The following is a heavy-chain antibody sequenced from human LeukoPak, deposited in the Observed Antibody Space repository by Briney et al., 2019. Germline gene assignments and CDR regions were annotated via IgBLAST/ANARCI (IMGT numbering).Heavy chain of an antibody. D-gene: IGHD2-21*02. CDR1: GGSFSGYY. Sequence: SETLSLTCAVYGGSFSGYYWSWLRQPPGKGLEWIGYIYYSGSTNYDPSLKSRVTISVDTSKNQFSLKLSSVTAADTAVYYCARASRAYCGGDCMYYFDYWGQGTLVTVSS. CDR2: IYYSGST. V-gene: IGHV4-59*01. CDR3: ARASRAYCGGDCMYYFDY. J-gene: IGHJ4*02.